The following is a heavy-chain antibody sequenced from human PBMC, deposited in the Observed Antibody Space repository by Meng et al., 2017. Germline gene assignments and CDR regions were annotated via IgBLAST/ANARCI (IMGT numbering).Heavy chain of an antibody. CDR2: ISGDGSIT. V-gene: IGHV3-74*01. D-gene: IGHD1-1*01. CDR3: LDEAPRSDY. CDR1: GFTFNNYW. J-gene: IGHJ4*02. Sequence: EVPLGGSGGGLVQPGGSLRLSCAASGFTFNNYWMHWVRQVPGKGLVWVSRISGDGSITNYADSVKGRFTISRDNAKNTLYLQMNSLRPEDTAVYYCLDEAPRSDYWGQGSLVTVSS.